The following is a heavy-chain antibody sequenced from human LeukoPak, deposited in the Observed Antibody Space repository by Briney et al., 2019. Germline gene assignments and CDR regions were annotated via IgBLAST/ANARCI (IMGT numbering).Heavy chain of an antibody. V-gene: IGHV1-2*02. CDR2: INPSSGAT. J-gene: IGHJ6*03. CDR3: ARTGTGGYYSYHHMDV. CDR1: GYIFIGFV. D-gene: IGHD1-1*01. Sequence: ASVKVSCKASGYIFIGFVMHWVRQAPGQGLEWMGWINPSSGATNYAQNFQGRVTMTTDTSIGTAYMELGRLRSDDTAVYYCARTGTGGYYSYHHMDVWGKGTTVTVSS.